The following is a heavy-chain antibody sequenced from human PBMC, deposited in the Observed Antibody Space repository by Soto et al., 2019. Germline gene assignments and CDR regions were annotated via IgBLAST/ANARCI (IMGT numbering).Heavy chain of an antibody. CDR2: IYYSGST. V-gene: IGHV4-59*01. Sequence: QVQLQESGPGLVKPSETLSLTCTVSGGSISSYYWSWIRQPPGKGLEWIGYIYYSGSTNYSPSLKSRVTISVDTSKNQFSLKLSSVTAADTAVYYCAATVVQNWFDPWGQGTLVTVSS. J-gene: IGHJ5*02. D-gene: IGHD4-17*01. CDR1: GGSISSYY. CDR3: AATVVQNWFDP.